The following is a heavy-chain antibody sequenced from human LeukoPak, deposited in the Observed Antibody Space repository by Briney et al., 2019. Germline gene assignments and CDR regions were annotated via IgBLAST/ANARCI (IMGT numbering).Heavy chain of an antibody. Sequence: GGSLRLSCAASGFTFSSYGMHWVRQAPGMGLEWVTFIRYDGSRKYHADSVKGRFTISRDNSKNTLYLQMNSLRAEDTAVHYCAKDLRAGSLEYFDYWGQGTLVTVSS. J-gene: IGHJ4*02. CDR2: IRYDGSRK. D-gene: IGHD1-26*01. CDR3: AKDLRAGSLEYFDY. V-gene: IGHV3-30*02. CDR1: GFTFSSYG.